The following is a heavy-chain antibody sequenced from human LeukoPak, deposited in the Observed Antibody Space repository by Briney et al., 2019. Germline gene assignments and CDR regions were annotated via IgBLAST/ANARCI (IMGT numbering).Heavy chain of an antibody. CDR2: INPNSGGT. CDR1: GYSFTSYY. CDR3: ARDRFDMVRGVIDY. J-gene: IGHJ4*02. Sequence: GASVKVSCKASGYSFTSYYMHWVRQAPGQGLEWMGWINPNSGGTNYAQKFQGRVTMTRDTSISTAYMELSRLRSDDTAVYYCARDRFDMVRGVIDYWGQGTLVTVSS. V-gene: IGHV1-2*02. D-gene: IGHD3-10*01.